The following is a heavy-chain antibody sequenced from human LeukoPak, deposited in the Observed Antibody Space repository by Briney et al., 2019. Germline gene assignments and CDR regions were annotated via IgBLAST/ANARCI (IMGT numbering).Heavy chain of an antibody. CDR3: ARETPRRGETRDGYR. Sequence: GGSLRLSCAASGFTFNSYWMNWVRQVPGKGLECLANIKEDGSETYYADSAKGRFTISRDNPKNLLFLQINSLRVEDTAVYYCARETPRRGETRDGYRWGQGTVVTVSS. J-gene: IGHJ4*02. V-gene: IGHV3-7*01. CDR2: IKEDGSET. CDR1: GFTFNSYW. D-gene: IGHD5-24*01.